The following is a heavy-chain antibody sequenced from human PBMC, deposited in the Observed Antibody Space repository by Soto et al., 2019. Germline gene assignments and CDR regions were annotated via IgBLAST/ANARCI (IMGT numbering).Heavy chain of an antibody. CDR3: AKVGGDNWNYALKTANDAFDI. CDR2: ISGSGGST. V-gene: IGHV3-23*01. J-gene: IGHJ3*02. D-gene: IGHD1-7*01. Sequence: GGSLRLSCAASGFTFSSYAMSWVRQAPGKGLEWVSAISGSGGSTYYADSVKGRFTISRDNSKNTLYLQMNSLRAEDTAVYYCAKVGGDNWNYALKTANDAFDIWGQGTMVTVSS. CDR1: GFTFSSYA.